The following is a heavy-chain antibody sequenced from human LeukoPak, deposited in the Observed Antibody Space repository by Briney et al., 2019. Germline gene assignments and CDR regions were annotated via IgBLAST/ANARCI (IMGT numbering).Heavy chain of an antibody. CDR3: ARESGYSSGWYPV. V-gene: IGHV3-33*01. Sequence: GGSPRLSCAASGFTFSSYGMHWVRQAPGKGLEWVAVIWYDGSNKYYADSVKGRFTISRGNSKNTLYLQMNSLRAEDTAVYYCARESGYSSGWYPVWGQGTLVTVSS. D-gene: IGHD6-19*01. CDR1: GFTFSSYG. J-gene: IGHJ4*02. CDR2: IWYDGSNK.